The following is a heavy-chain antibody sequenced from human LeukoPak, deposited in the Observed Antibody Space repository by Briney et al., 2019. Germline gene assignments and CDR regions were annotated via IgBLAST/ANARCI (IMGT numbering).Heavy chain of an antibody. CDR2: ISGSGGST. D-gene: IGHD3-10*01. Sequence: PGGSLRLSCAASGFTFSSYAMTWVRQAPGRGLEWVSGISGSGGSTNYADSVRGQFTISRDNSKNTLYLQMNSLRAEDTAVYYCAKGDMVRTPYYYYYGMDVWGQGTTVTVSS. CDR3: AKGDMVRTPYYYYYGMDV. CDR1: GFTFSSYA. V-gene: IGHV3-23*01. J-gene: IGHJ6*02.